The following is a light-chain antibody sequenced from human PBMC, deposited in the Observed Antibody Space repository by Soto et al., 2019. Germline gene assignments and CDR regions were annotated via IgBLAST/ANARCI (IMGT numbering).Light chain of an antibody. CDR1: QTISSW. Sequence: DIQMTQSPSTLSGSVGDRVTITCRASQTISSWLAWYQQKPGKAPKLLIYKASTLKSGVPSRFSGSGSGTEFTLTISSLQPDDFATYYCQQYNSYPLTFGLGTRLEIK. CDR2: KAS. CDR3: QQYNSYPLT. V-gene: IGKV1-5*03. J-gene: IGKJ5*01.